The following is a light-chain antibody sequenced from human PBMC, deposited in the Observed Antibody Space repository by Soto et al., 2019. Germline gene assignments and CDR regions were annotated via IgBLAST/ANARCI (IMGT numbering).Light chain of an antibody. Sequence: QSVLTQPASVSGSPGQSITISCTGTSSDVGGYNFVSWYQQHAGKAPRLMIFDVDNRPSGVSTRFSGSKSGNTASLTISGLQAEDEADYYCCSYSGSSTIVVFGGGTKVTVL. CDR1: SSDVGGYNF. CDR2: DVD. J-gene: IGLJ2*01. CDR3: CSYSGSSTIVV. V-gene: IGLV2-14*03.